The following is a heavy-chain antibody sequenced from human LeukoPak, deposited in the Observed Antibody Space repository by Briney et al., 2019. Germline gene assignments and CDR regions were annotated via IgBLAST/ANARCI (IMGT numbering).Heavy chain of an antibody. V-gene: IGHV3-30-3*01. CDR3: ARAAPNEYSSSWYNLDY. CDR2: ISYDGSNK. D-gene: IGHD6-13*01. J-gene: IGHJ4*02. Sequence: GGSLRLSCAASGFTVSSNYMSWVRQAPGRGLEWVAVISYDGSNKYYADSVKGRFTISRDNSKNTLYLQMNSLRAEDTAVYYCARAAPNEYSSSWYNLDYWGQGTLVTVSS. CDR1: GFTVSSNY.